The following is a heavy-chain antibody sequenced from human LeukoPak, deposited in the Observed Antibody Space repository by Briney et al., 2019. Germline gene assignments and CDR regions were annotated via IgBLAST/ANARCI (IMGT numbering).Heavy chain of an antibody. CDR3: AASAFDYVWGSYRREFDY. CDR2: IYYSGSI. D-gene: IGHD3-16*02. J-gene: IGHJ4*02. V-gene: IGHV4-59*01. Sequence: PSETLSLTCTVSGGSISSYYWSWIRQPPGKGLEWIGIIYYSGSINYNPSLKSRVAISLDKTKKQFSLKLSSVTAADTAVYYCAASAFDYVWGSYRREFDYWGQGTLVTVSS. CDR1: GGSISSYY.